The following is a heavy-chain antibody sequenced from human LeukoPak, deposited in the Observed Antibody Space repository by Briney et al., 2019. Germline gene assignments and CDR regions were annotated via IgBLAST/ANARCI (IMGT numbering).Heavy chain of an antibody. CDR3: ARDEVRRPYNY. V-gene: IGHV3-7*01. Sequence: PGGSLRLSCAASGFTFTSYWMTWVRQAPGKGLEWVANIDQGGNEKNYVGSVKGRFTISRDNAKNSLYLQMNSLRAEDTAVYYCARDEVRRPYNYWGRGTLVTVSS. CDR2: IDQGGNEK. J-gene: IGHJ4*02. D-gene: IGHD5-18*01. CDR1: GFTFTSYW.